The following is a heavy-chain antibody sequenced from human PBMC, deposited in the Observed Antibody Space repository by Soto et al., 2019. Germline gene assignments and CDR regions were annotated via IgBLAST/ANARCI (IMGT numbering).Heavy chain of an antibody. CDR1: GYTFTNYG. CDR2: ISPYSGNT. Sequence: GASVKVSCKASGYTFTNYGISWVRQAPGQGLEWMGWISPYSGNTNYAQMLQGRVTMTTETSTSTAYMELGSLRSDDTAVYYCARVGDCTYTSCTFHQYYYGLDVWGQGTTVTVSS. D-gene: IGHD2-2*02. J-gene: IGHJ6*02. V-gene: IGHV1-18*01. CDR3: ARVGDCTYTSCTFHQYYYGLDV.